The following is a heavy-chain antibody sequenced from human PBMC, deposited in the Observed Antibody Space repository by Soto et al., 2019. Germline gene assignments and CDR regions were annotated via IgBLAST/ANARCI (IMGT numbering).Heavy chain of an antibody. CDR1: GGSISSGGYY. D-gene: IGHD6-13*01. Sequence: SETLSLTCTVSGGSISSGGYYWSWIRQHPGKGLEWIGYIYYSGSTYYNPSLKSRVTISVDTSKNQFSLKLSSVTAADTAVYYCAKDGAIAAADYFFDYWGQGSLVTVSS. V-gene: IGHV4-31*03. CDR2: IYYSGST. CDR3: AKDGAIAAADYFFDY. J-gene: IGHJ4*02.